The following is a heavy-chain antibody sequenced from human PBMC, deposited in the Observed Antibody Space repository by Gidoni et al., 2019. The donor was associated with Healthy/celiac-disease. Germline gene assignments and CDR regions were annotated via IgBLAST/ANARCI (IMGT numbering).Heavy chain of an antibody. Sequence: EVQLVESGGGLVQPGGSMRLSCAASGFTFSSYWMSWVRQAPGKGLGWVANIKQDGSEKYYVDSVKGRFTIARDNAKNSLYLQMNSLRAEDTAVYYCARGHYDILTGYYSDWGQGTLVTVSS. CDR1: GFTFSSYW. V-gene: IGHV3-7*03. CDR3: ARGHYDILTGYYSD. D-gene: IGHD3-9*01. CDR2: IKQDGSEK. J-gene: IGHJ4*02.